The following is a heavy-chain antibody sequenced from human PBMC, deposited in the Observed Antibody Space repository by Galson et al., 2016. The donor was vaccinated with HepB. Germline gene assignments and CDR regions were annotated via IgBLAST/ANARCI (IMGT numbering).Heavy chain of an antibody. V-gene: IGHV3-7*03. CDR3: AKIDDSRWYFDL. CDR1: GFTFRNHW. J-gene: IGHJ2*01. CDR2: IKYDGNEI. D-gene: IGHD3-16*01. Sequence: SLRLSCAASGFTFRNHWMSWIRQAPGKGLEWVANIKYDGNEIYYVESMKGRFTVSRDNARDSLYLQMNSLRADDTAVYYCAKIDDSRWYFDLWGRGTLVTVSS.